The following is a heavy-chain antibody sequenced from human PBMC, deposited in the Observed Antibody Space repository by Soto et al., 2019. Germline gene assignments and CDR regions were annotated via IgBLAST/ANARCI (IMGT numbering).Heavy chain of an antibody. CDR3: VKDHCGGDCYSEPYFDL. V-gene: IGHV3-33*06. CDR2: IWYDGSQK. D-gene: IGHD2-21*02. CDR1: GFTFSTYG. J-gene: IGHJ4*02. Sequence: PGGSLRLSCAASGFTFSTYGMHWVRQAPGKGLEWMTVIWYDGSQKYYGDSVNGRFTISRDNSKNTVYLQMNSLRVEDTAVYYCVKDHCGGDCYSEPYFDLWGRGSQVPSPQ.